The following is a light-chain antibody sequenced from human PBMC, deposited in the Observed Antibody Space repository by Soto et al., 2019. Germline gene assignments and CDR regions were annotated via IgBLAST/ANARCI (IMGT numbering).Light chain of an antibody. CDR3: CSYAGSTTQTYV. CDR2: EVS. Sequence: ALTQPASVSGSPGQSITISCTGTHSDVGSYNLVSWYQQHPGKAPKVIIYEVSERPSGVSDRFSGSKSGNTASLMISGLQAEDEADYYCCSYAGSTTQTYVFGSGTKVTV. V-gene: IGLV2-23*02. J-gene: IGLJ1*01. CDR1: HSDVGSYNL.